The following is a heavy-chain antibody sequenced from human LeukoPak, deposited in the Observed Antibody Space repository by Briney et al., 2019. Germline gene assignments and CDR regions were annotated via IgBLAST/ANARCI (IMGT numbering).Heavy chain of an antibody. Sequence: SETLSLTCAVYGGSFSGYYWSWIRQPPGKGLEWIGEINHSGSTNYNPSLKSRVTISVDTSKNQLSLKLSSVTPADTAIYYCARAPPEESWLVYFDSWGQGTLVTVSS. J-gene: IGHJ4*02. D-gene: IGHD6-19*01. V-gene: IGHV4-34*01. CDR3: ARAPPEESWLVYFDS. CDR2: INHSGST. CDR1: GGSFSGYY.